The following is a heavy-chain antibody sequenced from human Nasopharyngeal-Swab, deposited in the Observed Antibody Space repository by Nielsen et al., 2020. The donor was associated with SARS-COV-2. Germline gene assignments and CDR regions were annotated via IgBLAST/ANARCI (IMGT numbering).Heavy chain of an antibody. V-gene: IGHV2-70*01. Sequence: WIRQPPGKALEWLALIDWDDDKYYSTSLKTRLTISKDTSKNQVVLTMTNIDPVDTATYYCARIRDGFADYWGQGTLVTVSS. J-gene: IGHJ4*02. CDR2: IDWDDDK. CDR3: ARIRDGFADY. D-gene: IGHD5-24*01.